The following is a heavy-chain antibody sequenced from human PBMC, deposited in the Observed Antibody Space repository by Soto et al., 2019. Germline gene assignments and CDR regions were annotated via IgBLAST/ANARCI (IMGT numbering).Heavy chain of an antibody. V-gene: IGHV4-59*01. D-gene: IGHD2-21*02. CDR1: GGTISRYY. CDR2: MYNTGST. J-gene: IGHJ6*02. Sequence: QVQLQESGPGLVKPSETLSLTCTVSGGTISRYYWSWIRQPPGKGLEWIGYMYNTGSTVYNPSFTSRVTISVATSKNQFSLKLNSVTAADTAMYYCARDLWGYCGTDCYPLDVWGQGTTVTVSS. CDR3: ARDLWGYCGTDCYPLDV.